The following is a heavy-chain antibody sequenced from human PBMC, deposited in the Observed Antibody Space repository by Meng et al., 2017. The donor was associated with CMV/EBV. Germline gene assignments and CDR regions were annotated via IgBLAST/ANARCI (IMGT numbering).Heavy chain of an antibody. V-gene: IGHV1-18*01. CDR1: GYTFTSYG. CDR2: ISAYNGNT. CDR3: ARNYYGSGSWFDP. D-gene: IGHD3-10*01. Sequence: VHVGQFGAEVNKPGASVKVSCKAFGYTFTSYGISWVRQAPGQGLEWMGWISAYNGNTNYAQKLQGRVTMTTDTSTSTAYMELRSLRSDDTAVYYCARNYYGSGSWFDPWGQGTLVTVSS. J-gene: IGHJ5*02.